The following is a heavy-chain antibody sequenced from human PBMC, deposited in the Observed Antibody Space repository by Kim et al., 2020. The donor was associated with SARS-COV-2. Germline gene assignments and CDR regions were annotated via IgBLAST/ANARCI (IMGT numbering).Heavy chain of an antibody. J-gene: IGHJ4*02. CDR2: IRSKAYGGTT. Sequence: GGSLRLSCTASGFTFGDYAMSWFRQAPGKGLEWVGFIRSKAYGGTTEYAASVKGRFTISRDDSKSIAYLQMNSLKTEDTAVYYCTRDGPDYYDSSGYSNVDYWGQGTLVTVSS. V-gene: IGHV3-49*03. CDR1: GFTFGDYA. D-gene: IGHD3-22*01. CDR3: TRDGPDYYDSSGYSNVDY.